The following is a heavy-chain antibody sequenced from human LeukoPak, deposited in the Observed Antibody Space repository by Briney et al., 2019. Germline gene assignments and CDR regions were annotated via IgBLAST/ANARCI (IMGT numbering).Heavy chain of an antibody. J-gene: IGHJ4*02. CDR3: ARDGSYGDYDGVWVF. V-gene: IGHV4-61*02. CDR1: GGSISSGSYY. D-gene: IGHD4-17*01. Sequence: PSETLSLTSTVSGGSISSGSYYWSWVRQPAGKGLQWVGRIYTSGSTNYNPSLKSRVTISVDTSKTQFSLKLSSVTAADTAVYYCARDGSYGDYDGVWVFWGQGTLVTVSS. CDR2: IYTSGST.